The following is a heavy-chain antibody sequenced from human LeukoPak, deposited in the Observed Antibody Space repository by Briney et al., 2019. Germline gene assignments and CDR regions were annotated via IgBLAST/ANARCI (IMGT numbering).Heavy chain of an antibody. CDR3: AKDRSYCGGDCYSAGGPIDY. CDR2: IGGSGGST. CDR1: GFTFSSYA. Sequence: GGSLRLSCAASGFTFSSYAMSWVRQAPGKGLEWVSAIGGSGGSTYYADSVKGRFTISRDNSKNTLYLQMNSLRAEDTAVYYCAKDRSYCGGDCYSAGGPIDYWGQGTLVTVSS. V-gene: IGHV3-23*01. J-gene: IGHJ4*02. D-gene: IGHD2-21*02.